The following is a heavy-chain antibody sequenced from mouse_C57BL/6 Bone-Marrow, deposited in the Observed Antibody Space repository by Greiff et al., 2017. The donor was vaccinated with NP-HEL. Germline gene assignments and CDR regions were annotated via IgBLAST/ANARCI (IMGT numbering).Heavy chain of an antibody. Sequence: QVQLQQSGAELARPGASVKLSCKASGYTFTSYGISWVKQRTGQGLEWIGEIYPRSGNTYYNEKFKGKATLTADKSSSTAYMELRSLTSEDSAVYFRGYSNYYAMDYWGQGTSVTVSS. V-gene: IGHV1-81*01. D-gene: IGHD2-5*01. CDR2: IYPRSGNT. J-gene: IGHJ4*01. CDR3: GYSNYYAMDY. CDR1: GYTFTSYG.